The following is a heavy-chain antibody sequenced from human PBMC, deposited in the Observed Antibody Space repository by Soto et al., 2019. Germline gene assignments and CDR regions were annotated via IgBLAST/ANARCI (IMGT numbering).Heavy chain of an antibody. CDR1: GGTFSSYA. CDR3: ARHRDIYAVADTYYYYYGMDV. J-gene: IGHJ6*02. Sequence: ASVKVSCKASGGTFSSYAISWVRQAPGQGLEWMGGIIPIFGTANYAQKFQGRVTITADESTSTAYMELSSLRSEDTAVYYCARHRDIYAVADTYYYYYGMDVWGQGTTVTVSS. CDR2: IIPIFGTA. D-gene: IGHD6-19*01. V-gene: IGHV1-69*13.